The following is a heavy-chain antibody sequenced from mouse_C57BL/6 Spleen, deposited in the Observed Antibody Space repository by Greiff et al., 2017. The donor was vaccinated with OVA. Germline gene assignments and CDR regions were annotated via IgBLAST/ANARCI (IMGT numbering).Heavy chain of an antibody. J-gene: IGHJ2*01. CDR2: IDPSDSYT. CDR3: ASNYTFDY. Sequence: VQLQQPGAELVKPGASVKLSCKASGYTFTSYWMQWVKQRPGQGLEWIGEIDPSDSYTNYNQKFKGKATLTVDTSPSTAYMQLSSLTSEDSAVYYCASNYTFDYWGQGTTLTVSS. CDR1: GYTFTSYW. V-gene: IGHV1-50*01. D-gene: IGHD2-1*01.